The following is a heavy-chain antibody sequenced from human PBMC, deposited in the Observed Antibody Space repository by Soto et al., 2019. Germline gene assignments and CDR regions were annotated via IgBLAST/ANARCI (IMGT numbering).Heavy chain of an antibody. CDR1: GFTFSGDG. V-gene: IGHV3-30*04. CDR3: TRGATPYFDY. Sequence: QVQLVESGGGVVQPGGSLRLSCVASGFTFSGDGMVWVRQAPGKGLEWVSTISFDGRNEHYADSVKGRFSVSRDNSKNTLFLQMGSLRDEDTAVYYCTRGATPYFDYWGQGTLVTVSS. CDR2: ISFDGRNE. J-gene: IGHJ4*02.